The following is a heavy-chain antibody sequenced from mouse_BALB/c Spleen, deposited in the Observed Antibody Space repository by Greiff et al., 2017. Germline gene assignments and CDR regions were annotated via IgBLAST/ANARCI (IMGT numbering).Heavy chain of an antibody. CDR1: GYTFTNYW. D-gene: IGHD2-14*01. J-gene: IGHJ4*01. CDR3: ARGGYYRYDEGYAMDY. Sequence: QVQLQQSGAELVRPGTSVKISCKASGYTFTNYWLGWVKQRPGHGLEWIGDIYPGGGYTNYNEKFKGKATLTADTSSSTAYMQLSSLTSEDSAVYFCARGGYYRYDEGYAMDYWGQGTSVTVSS. CDR2: IYPGGGYT. V-gene: IGHV1-63*02.